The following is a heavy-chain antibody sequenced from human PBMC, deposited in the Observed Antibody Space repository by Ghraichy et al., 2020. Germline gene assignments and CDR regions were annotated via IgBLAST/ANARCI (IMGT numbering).Heavy chain of an antibody. Sequence: SETLSLTCAVYGGSFSGYYWSWIRQPPGKGLEWIGEINHSGSTNYNPSLKSRVTISVETSKNQFSLKLSSVTAADTAVYYCARGGYDDSSGYYYVRRSRKRSDAFDIWGQGTMVTVSS. CDR3: ARGGYDDSSGYYYVRRSRKRSDAFDI. V-gene: IGHV4-34*01. CDR1: GGSFSGYY. J-gene: IGHJ3*02. CDR2: INHSGST. D-gene: IGHD3-22*01.